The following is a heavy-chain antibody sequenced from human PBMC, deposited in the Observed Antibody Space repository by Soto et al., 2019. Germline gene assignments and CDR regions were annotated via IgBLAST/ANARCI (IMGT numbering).Heavy chain of an antibody. CDR2: INQDGSTN. CDR1: GFTFSTYW. V-gene: IGHV3-7*01. CDR3: ARDMSGSLDF. J-gene: IGHJ4*02. D-gene: IGHD3-10*01. Sequence: PGGSLRLSCAASGFTFSTYWMSWARQAPGKGLEWVAHINQDGSTNYHVDSVKGRFTISRDNARNSLYLQMNSLRAEDTAVYYFARDMSGSLDFWAEGTLVTVSS.